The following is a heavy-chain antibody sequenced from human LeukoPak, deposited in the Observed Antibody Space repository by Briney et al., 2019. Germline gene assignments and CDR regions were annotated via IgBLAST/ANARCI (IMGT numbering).Heavy chain of an antibody. CDR3: AKVMIIAAAGNGYYFDY. CDR1: GFTFSSYW. D-gene: IGHD6-13*01. V-gene: IGHV3-74*01. CDR2: INSDGSST. Sequence: GGSLRLSCAASGFTFSSYWMHWVRQAPGKGLVWVSSINSDGSSTSYADSVKGRFTISRDNPKNTQYLQMNSLRAEDTAVYYCAKVMIIAAAGNGYYFDYWGQGTLVTVSS. J-gene: IGHJ4*02.